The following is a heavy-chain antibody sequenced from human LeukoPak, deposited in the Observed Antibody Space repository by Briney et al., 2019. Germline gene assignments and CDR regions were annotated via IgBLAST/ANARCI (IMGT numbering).Heavy chain of an antibody. J-gene: IGHJ6*03. CDR3: ARVGFPTYYYMDV. CDR2: ININTGNP. Sequence: ASVKVSCKASGYTFTSYAMNWVRQAPGQGLEWMGWININTGNPTYAQGFTGRFVFSLDTSVSTAYLQISSLKAEDTAVYYCARVGFPTYYYMDVWGKGTTVTVSS. V-gene: IGHV7-4-1*02. D-gene: IGHD3-10*01. CDR1: GYTFTSYA.